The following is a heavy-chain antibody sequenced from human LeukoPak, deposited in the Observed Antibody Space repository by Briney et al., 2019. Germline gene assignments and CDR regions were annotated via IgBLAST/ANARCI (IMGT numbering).Heavy chain of an antibody. CDR3: GMSGDRVPLQDDVFDV. CDR1: GYSFTSYC. CDR2: IYPGDSGP. V-gene: IGHV5-51*01. Sequence: GESLEISCKVSGYSFTSYCIGWVRPMPGKGLEWMGIIYPGDSGPTYSPSFQGQVTISVDKSSNTAYLQWRSLQASDTAMYYCGMSGDRVPLQDDVFDVWGQGTMVTDST. D-gene: IGHD1-26*01. J-gene: IGHJ3*01.